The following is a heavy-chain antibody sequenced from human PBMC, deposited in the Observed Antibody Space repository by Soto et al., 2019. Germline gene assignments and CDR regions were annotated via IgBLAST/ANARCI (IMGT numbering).Heavy chain of an antibody. Sequence: SETLSLTCTVSGGSISSSSYYWGWIRQPPGKGLEWIGSIYYSGSTYYNPSLKSRVTISVDTSKNQFSLKLSSVTAADTAVYYCVRLWKYTDFDYWGQGTLVTVSS. V-gene: IGHV4-39*01. D-gene: IGHD1-7*01. J-gene: IGHJ4*02. CDR3: VRLWKYTDFDY. CDR2: IYYSGST. CDR1: GGSISSSSYY.